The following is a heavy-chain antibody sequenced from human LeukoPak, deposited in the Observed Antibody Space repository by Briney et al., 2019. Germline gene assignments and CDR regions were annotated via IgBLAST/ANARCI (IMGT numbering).Heavy chain of an antibody. CDR3: ATPRYSSSWPPRYFDY. D-gene: IGHD6-13*01. V-gene: IGHV3-23*01. CDR2: ISSGSGGST. J-gene: IGHJ4*02. CDR1: GFTFNNYA. Sequence: GGSLRLSCEASGFTFNNYAMSWVRQAPGKGLDWVSDISSGSGGSTYYADSVKGRFTISRDNSKNTLYLQMNSLRAEDTAVYYCATPRYSSSWPPRYFDYWGQGTLVTVSS.